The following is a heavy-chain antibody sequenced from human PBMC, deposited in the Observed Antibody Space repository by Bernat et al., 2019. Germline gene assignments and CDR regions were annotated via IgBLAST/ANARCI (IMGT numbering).Heavy chain of an antibody. CDR3: ARVEPIVRSGYDWGPDAFDI. CDR1: GYTFTSYG. Sequence: QVQLVQSGAEVKKPGASVKVSCKASGYTFTSYGISWVRQAPGQGLEWMGWISAYNGNTNYAQKLQGRVTMTTDTSTSTAYMELRSLRSDDTAVYYCARVEPIVRSGYDWGPDAFDIWGQGTMVTVSS. J-gene: IGHJ3*02. CDR2: ISAYNGNT. V-gene: IGHV1-18*01. D-gene: IGHD5-12*01.